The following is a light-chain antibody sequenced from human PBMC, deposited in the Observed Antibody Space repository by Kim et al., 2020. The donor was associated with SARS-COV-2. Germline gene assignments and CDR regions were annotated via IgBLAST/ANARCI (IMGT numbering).Light chain of an antibody. CDR2: GKN. CDR3: NSRDTNDNVV. J-gene: IGLJ3*02. Sequence: VALGQTVRIACQGDSLRSYYATWYQQKPGQAPILLIYGKNNRPSGIPDRFSGSSSGNTASLTITGAQAEDEADYYCNSRDTNDNVVFGGGTHLTVL. V-gene: IGLV3-19*01. CDR1: SLRSYY.